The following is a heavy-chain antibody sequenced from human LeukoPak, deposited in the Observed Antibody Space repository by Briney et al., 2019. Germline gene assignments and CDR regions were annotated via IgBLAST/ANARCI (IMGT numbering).Heavy chain of an antibody. CDR2: ISYDGSNK. CDR1: GFTFSSDG. Sequence: GGSLRLSCAASGFTFSSDGMHWVRQAPGKGLEWVAVISYDGSNKYYADSVKGRFTISRDNSKNTLYLQMNSLRTVDTAVYYCAKAHYGSGSGSWFDPWGQGTLVTVSS. D-gene: IGHD3-10*01. CDR3: AKAHYGSGSGSWFDP. V-gene: IGHV3-30*18. J-gene: IGHJ5*02.